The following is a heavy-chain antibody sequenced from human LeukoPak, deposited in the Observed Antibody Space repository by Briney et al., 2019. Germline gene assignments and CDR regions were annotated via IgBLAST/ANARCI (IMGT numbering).Heavy chain of an antibody. Sequence: PSETLSLTCAVYGGSFSGYYWSWIRQPPGKGLEWIGEINHSGSTNYNPSLKSRVTISVDTSRNQFSLKLSSVTAADTAVYYCATPGTYAYYYYYGMDVWGQGTTVTVPS. D-gene: IGHD1-1*01. J-gene: IGHJ6*02. CDR1: GGSFSGYY. V-gene: IGHV4-34*01. CDR2: INHSGST. CDR3: ATPGTYAYYYYYGMDV.